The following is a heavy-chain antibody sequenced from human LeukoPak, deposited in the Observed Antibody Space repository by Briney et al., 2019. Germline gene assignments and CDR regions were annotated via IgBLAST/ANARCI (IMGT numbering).Heavy chain of an antibody. CDR3: ARVMTSLQGNWFDP. V-gene: IGHV4-61*08. Sequence: SETLSLTCTVSGGSISSGGYYWSWIRQHPGKGLEWIGYIYYSGSTNYNPSLKSRVTMSVDTSKNQFSLKLSSVTAADTAVYYCARVMTSLQGNWFDPWGQGTLVTVSS. CDR1: GGSISSGGYY. CDR2: IYYSGST. D-gene: IGHD4-11*01. J-gene: IGHJ5*02.